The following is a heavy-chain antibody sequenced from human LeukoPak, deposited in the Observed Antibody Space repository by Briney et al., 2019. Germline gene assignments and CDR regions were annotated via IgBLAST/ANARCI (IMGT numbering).Heavy chain of an antibody. Sequence: PGGSLRLSCAASGFTFSSYWMHWVRQAPGKGLVWVSRINSDGSSTSYADSVKGRFTISRDNAKNTLYLQMNSLRAEDAAVYYCARVAQTEIDPVYYYYYMDVWGKGTTVTISS. D-gene: IGHD1-1*01. J-gene: IGHJ6*03. CDR3: ARVAQTEIDPVYYYYYMDV. CDR2: INSDGSST. V-gene: IGHV3-74*01. CDR1: GFTFSSYW.